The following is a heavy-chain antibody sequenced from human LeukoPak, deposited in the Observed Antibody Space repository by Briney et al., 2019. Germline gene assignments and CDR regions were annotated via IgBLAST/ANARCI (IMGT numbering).Heavy chain of an antibody. CDR2: IKQDGSEK. CDR1: GFTFSSYW. CDR3: AGARSGSFDY. J-gene: IGHJ4*02. V-gene: IGHV3-7*01. Sequence: GGSLRLSCAASGFTFSSYWMSWVRQAPGKELEWVTNIKQDGSEKTYVDSVKGRFTISRDNAKNSLFLQMNSLRAEDTAVYYCAGARSGSFDYWGQGTLVTVSS. D-gene: IGHD6-25*01.